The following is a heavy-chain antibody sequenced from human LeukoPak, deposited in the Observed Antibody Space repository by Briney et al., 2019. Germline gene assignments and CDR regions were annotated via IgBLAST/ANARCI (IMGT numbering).Heavy chain of an antibody. CDR2: MYYSGTT. D-gene: IGHD3-10*01. J-gene: IGHJ4*02. CDR1: GGSFNTDSYY. V-gene: IGHV4-39*07. Sequence: SETLSLTCTVSGGSFNTDSYYWGWIRQPPGKGLEWIAYMYYSGTTYYNPSLKSRVTISIDTSKNQFSLKLSSVTAADTAVYYCARAPPLWFGERYYFDYWGQGTLVTVSS. CDR3: ARAPPLWFGERYYFDY.